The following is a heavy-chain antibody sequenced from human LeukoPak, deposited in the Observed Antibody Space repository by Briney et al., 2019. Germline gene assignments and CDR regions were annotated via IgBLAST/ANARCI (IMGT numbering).Heavy chain of an antibody. V-gene: IGHV5-51*01. D-gene: IGHD3-3*01. Sequence: GESLKISCKGSGYSFTNYWIGWVRQMPGKGLEWMGIIYPGDSDTRYSPSLQGQVTISADKSISTAYLQWSSLKASDTAMYYCAKGDRITIFGVVPPHPHAFHVWGQGTMVTVSP. CDR2: IYPGDSDT. CDR1: GYSFTNYW. CDR3: AKGDRITIFGVVPPHPHAFHV. J-gene: IGHJ3*01.